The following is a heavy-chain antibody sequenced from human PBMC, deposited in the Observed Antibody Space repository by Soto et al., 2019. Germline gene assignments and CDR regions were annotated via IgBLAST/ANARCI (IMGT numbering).Heavy chain of an antibody. CDR1: GYTFTSYD. J-gene: IGHJ4*02. CDR3: ARGPPNIAARPYDY. V-gene: IGHV1-8*01. D-gene: IGHD6-6*01. Sequence: GPVKVSCKASGYTFTSYDINWVRQATGQGLEWMGWMNPNSGNTGYAQKFQGRVTMTRNTSISTAYMELSSLRSEDTAVYYCARGPPNIAARPYDYWGQGTLVTVSS. CDR2: MNPNSGNT.